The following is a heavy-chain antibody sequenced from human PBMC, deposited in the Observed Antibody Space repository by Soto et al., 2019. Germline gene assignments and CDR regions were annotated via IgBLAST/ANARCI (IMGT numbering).Heavy chain of an antibody. CDR1: GYTFTSHA. Sequence: ASVKGSFQASGYTFTSHAITWVRQATGQGLEWMGWMNPTGGNTGYAQKFQGRVTMTRNTSISTAYMELSSLRSDDTAVYYCARGKGSGWFDPWGQGTLVTVSS. V-gene: IGHV1-8*01. D-gene: IGHD3-10*01. J-gene: IGHJ5*02. CDR3: ARGKGSGWFDP. CDR2: MNPTGGNT.